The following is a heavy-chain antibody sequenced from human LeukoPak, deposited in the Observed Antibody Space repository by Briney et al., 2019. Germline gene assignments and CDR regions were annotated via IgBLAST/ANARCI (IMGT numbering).Heavy chain of an antibody. V-gene: IGHV4-4*02. CDR3: ARAGRWELLGSYNWFDP. D-gene: IGHD1-26*01. Sequence: SGTPSLTCAVSGGSISSSNWWSWVRQPPGKGLEWIGEIYHSGSTNYNPSLKSRVTISVDKSKNQFSLKLSSVTAADTAVYYCARAGRWELLGSYNWFDPWGQGTLVTVSS. J-gene: IGHJ5*02. CDR2: IYHSGST. CDR1: GGSISSSNW.